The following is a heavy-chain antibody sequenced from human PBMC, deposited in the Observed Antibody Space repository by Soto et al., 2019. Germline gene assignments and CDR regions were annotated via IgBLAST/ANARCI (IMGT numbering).Heavy chain of an antibody. CDR3: ARGKLEQWLVLTN. Sequence: QVPLVQSGAEVKKPGASVKVSCKASGYTFTSYAMHWVRQAPGQRLEWMGWINAGNGNTKYSQKFQGRVTITRDTSASTAYMELSSLRSEDTAVYYCARGKLEQWLVLTNWGQGTLVTVSS. D-gene: IGHD6-19*01. V-gene: IGHV1-3*01. CDR1: GYTFTSYA. CDR2: INAGNGNT. J-gene: IGHJ4*02.